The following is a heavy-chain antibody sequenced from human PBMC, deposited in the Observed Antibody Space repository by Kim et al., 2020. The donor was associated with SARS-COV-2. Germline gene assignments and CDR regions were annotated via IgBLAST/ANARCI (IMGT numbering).Heavy chain of an antibody. Sequence: KGRFPIPRDNSKNPLYLQMNSLRAEDTAVYYCAKEGCSSTSCYVGPTFDYWGQGTLVTVSS. D-gene: IGHD2-2*01. V-gene: IGHV3-23*03. J-gene: IGHJ4*02. CDR3: AKEGCSSTSCYVGPTFDY.